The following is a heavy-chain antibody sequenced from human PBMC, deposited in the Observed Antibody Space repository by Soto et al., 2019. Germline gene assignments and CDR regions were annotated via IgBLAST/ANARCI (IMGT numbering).Heavy chain of an antibody. CDR2: IKSKTDGGTT. CDR1: GFTFSNAW. D-gene: IGHD3-10*01. V-gene: IGHV3-15*01. CDR3: TTRYAANGSDGFDT. J-gene: IGHJ5*02. Sequence: GGSLRLSCAASGFTFSNAWMSWVRQAPGKGLEWVGRIKSKTDGGTTDYAAPVKGRFTISRDDSKNTLYLQMNSLKTEDTAVYYCTTRYAANGSDGFDTWGQGTMVTVSS.